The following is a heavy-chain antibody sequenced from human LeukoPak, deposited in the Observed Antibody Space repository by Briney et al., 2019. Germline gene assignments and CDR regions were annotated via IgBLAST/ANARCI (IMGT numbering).Heavy chain of an antibody. D-gene: IGHD3-22*01. J-gene: IGHJ4*02. CDR2: ISHDGSNK. CDR1: GFSFSSYG. V-gene: IGHV3-30*03. CDR3: MRYFYDSSGYYQVNY. Sequence: GGSLRLSCAASGFSFSSYGMHWVRQAPGKGLEWVAVISHDGSNKDFADSLKGRFTISRDNSKSTLYLQMNSLRAEDTAVYYRMRYFYDSSGYYQVNYWGQGTLVTVSS.